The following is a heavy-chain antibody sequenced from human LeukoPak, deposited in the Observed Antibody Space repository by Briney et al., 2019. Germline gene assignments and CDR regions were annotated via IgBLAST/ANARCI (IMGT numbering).Heavy chain of an antibody. CDR2: MSPNSGNT. Sequence: ASVKVSCKASGYTFTTYDINWVRQATGQGLEWMGWMSPNSGNTGFAQKFQGRVTMTRDTSISTAYMELSSLRSDDTAVYYCARVGIALYGMDVWGQGTTVTVSS. J-gene: IGHJ6*02. V-gene: IGHV1-8*01. CDR3: ARVGIALYGMDV. CDR1: GYTFTTYD. D-gene: IGHD2-15*01.